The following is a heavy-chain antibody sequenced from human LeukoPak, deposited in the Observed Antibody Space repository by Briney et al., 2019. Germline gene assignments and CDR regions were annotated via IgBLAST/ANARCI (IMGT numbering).Heavy chain of an antibody. CDR2: ISSSSSSI. CDR1: GFIFSSYS. Sequence: GGSLRLSCAVSGFIFSSYSMNWDRQAPGKGLEWVSYISSSSSSIDYADSVRGRFTISRDNARNSLYLHMNSLRDEDTAVYYCARVGSSGSHPFDFWGQGTLVRVSS. J-gene: IGHJ4*02. D-gene: IGHD3-10*01. V-gene: IGHV3-48*02. CDR3: ARVGSSGSHPFDF.